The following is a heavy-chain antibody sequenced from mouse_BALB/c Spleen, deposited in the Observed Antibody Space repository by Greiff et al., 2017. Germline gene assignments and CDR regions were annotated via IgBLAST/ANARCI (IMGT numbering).Heavy chain of an antibody. CDR2: IDPANGNT. CDR1: GFNIKDTY. V-gene: IGHV14-3*02. Sequence: EVQLQESGAELVKPGASVKLSCTASGFNIKDTYMHWVKQRPEQGLEWIGRIDPANGNTKYDPKFQGKATITADTSSNTAYLQLSSLTSEDTAVYYGAREGDDGYYYAMDYWGQGTSVTVSS. J-gene: IGHJ4*01. CDR3: AREGDDGYYYAMDY. D-gene: IGHD2-3*01.